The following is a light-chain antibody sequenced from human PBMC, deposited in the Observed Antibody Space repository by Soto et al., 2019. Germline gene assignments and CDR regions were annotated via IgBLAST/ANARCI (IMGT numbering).Light chain of an antibody. Sequence: QAVVTQPASVSGSPGQSITISCTGTSSDVGGYNYVSWYQHHPGKAPKLMVYDVSNRPSGVSNRFSGSKSGTTASLTISGLQAEDEADYYCSSYAGSSTPFVFGTGTKLTVL. J-gene: IGLJ1*01. V-gene: IGLV2-14*03. CDR2: DVS. CDR1: SSDVGGYNY. CDR3: SSYAGSSTPFV.